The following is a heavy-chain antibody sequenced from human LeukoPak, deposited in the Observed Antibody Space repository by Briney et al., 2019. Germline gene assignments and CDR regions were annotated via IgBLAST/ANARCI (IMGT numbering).Heavy chain of an antibody. Sequence: GESLKISCKGSGYSFTSYWIGWVRQMPGKGLEWMGIIYPGDSDTRYSPSFQGQVTISADKSIRTAYLQWSSLMASDTAIYYCARHHDYGDYGCFDYWGQGTLVTVSS. CDR1: GYSFTSYW. CDR2: IYPGDSDT. D-gene: IGHD4-17*01. J-gene: IGHJ4*02. CDR3: ARHHDYGDYGCFDY. V-gene: IGHV5-51*01.